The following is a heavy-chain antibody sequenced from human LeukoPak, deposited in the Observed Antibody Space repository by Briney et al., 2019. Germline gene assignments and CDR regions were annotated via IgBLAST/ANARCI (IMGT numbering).Heavy chain of an antibody. CDR1: GFTVSSNY. Sequence: GGSLRLSCAASGFTVSSNYMSWVRQAPGKGLEWVSVIYSGGSTYYADSVKGRFTISRDNSKNTLYLQMNSLRAEDTAVYYCARDVEYRSLSEPSPYWGKETLVTASS. J-gene: IGHJ4*02. D-gene: IGHD6-6*01. CDR2: IYSGGST. V-gene: IGHV3-66*01. CDR3: ARDVEYRSLSEPSPY.